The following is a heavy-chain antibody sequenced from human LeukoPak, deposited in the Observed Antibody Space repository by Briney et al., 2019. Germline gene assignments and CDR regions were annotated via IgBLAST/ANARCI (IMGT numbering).Heavy chain of an antibody. CDR2: FDPEDGET. V-gene: IGHV1-24*01. J-gene: IGHJ4*02. Sequence: GASAKVSCKVSGYTLTELSMHWVRQAPGKGLEWMGGFDPEDGETIYAQKFQGRVTMTEDTSTDTAYMELSSLRSEDTAVYYCATNTHVLRFLECLFRTSLACDYWGQGTLVTVSS. CDR1: GYTLTELS. D-gene: IGHD3-3*01. CDR3: ATNTHVLRFLECLFRTSLACDY.